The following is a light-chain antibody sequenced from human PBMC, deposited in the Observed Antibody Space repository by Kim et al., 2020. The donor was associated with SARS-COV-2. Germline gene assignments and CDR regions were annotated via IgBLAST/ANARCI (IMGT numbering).Light chain of an antibody. CDR2: KAS. CDR3: QQYNSYSPRLT. Sequence: DIQMTQSPSTLSASVGDRVTITCRASQSISSWLAWYQQKPGKAPKLLIYKASSLESGVPSRFSGSGSGTEFTLTISSLQPDDFGTYYCQQYNSYSPRLTFGQGTKVDIK. CDR1: QSISSW. V-gene: IGKV1-5*03. J-gene: IGKJ1*01.